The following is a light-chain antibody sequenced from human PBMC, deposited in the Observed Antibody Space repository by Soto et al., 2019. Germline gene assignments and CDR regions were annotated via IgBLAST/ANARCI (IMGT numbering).Light chain of an antibody. CDR3: HQYNDWSAYT. CDR1: QSIGSN. V-gene: IGKV3-15*01. J-gene: IGKJ2*01. Sequence: EVLMTQSQGTLSVSPGERVTVSCRASQSIGSNLAWYQQKPGQAPRLLIYGASTRVIGVPDRFSGGRSGTEFALTISSLQSEDIAVYLCHQYNDWSAYTFGQGTKLDIK. CDR2: GAS.